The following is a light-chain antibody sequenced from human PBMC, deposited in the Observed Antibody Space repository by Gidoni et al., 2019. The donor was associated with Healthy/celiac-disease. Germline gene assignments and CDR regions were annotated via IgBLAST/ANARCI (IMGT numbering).Light chain of an antibody. J-gene: IGLJ2*01. CDR2: DVS. V-gene: IGLV2-14*01. CDR3: SSYTSSSTLV. Sequence: QSALTQPASASGSPGQSITISCTGTSSDVGGYNDVSWYQQHPGKAPKLMIYDVSNRPSGVSNRFSGSKSGNTASLTISGRQAEDEADYYCSSYTSSSTLVFGGGTKLTVL. CDR1: SSDVGGYND.